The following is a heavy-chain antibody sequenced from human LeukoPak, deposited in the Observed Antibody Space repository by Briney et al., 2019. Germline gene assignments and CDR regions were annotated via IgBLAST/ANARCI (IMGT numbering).Heavy chain of an antibody. CDR3: ELELGAFDI. V-gene: IGHV3-7*01. CDR1: GFTFTRYW. J-gene: IGHJ3*02. D-gene: IGHD1-7*01. CDR2: IKHGGSEM. Sequence: GGSLRLPCAASGFTFTRYWMTWVRQAPGKGLEWVANIKHGGSEMDYVDSVKGRFTISRDNAKNSVYLQMNSLRAEDTAVYYCELELGAFDIWGQGTMVTVSS.